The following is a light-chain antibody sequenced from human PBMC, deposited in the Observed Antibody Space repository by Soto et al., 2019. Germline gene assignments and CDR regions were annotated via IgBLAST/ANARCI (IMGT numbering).Light chain of an antibody. V-gene: IGKV3-15*01. CDR3: QQYNNWPSWT. CDR1: QSVNTN. CDR2: GAS. J-gene: IGKJ1*01. Sequence: EIAVTQSPATLSVSPGERAALSCRASQSVNTNFAWYQQKPGQAPRLLIYGASTRATGIPARFSGSGSGTEFTLTISSLQSEDFAVYYCQQYNNWPSWTCGQGTKVESK.